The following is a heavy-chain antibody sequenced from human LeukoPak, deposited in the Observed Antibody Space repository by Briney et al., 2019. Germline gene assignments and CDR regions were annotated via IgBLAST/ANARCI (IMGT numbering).Heavy chain of an antibody. CDR2: ISAYNGNT. CDR3: ARDGGYCSSTSCPLDY. V-gene: IGHV1-18*01. CDR1: GYTFTSYG. D-gene: IGHD2-2*01. J-gene: IGHJ4*02. Sequence: ASVKVSCKASGYTFTSYGISWVRQAPGQGLEWMGWISAYNGNTNYAQKLQGRVTMTTDTSTSTAYMELRSLRSGDTAVYYCARDGGYCSSTSCPLDYWGQGTLVTVSS.